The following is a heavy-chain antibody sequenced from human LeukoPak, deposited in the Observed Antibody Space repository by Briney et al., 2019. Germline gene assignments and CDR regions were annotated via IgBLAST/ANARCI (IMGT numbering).Heavy chain of an antibody. CDR3: ASYGFGGVIAFDY. CDR2: IIPIFGTA. J-gene: IGHJ4*02. CDR1: GGTFSSYA. D-gene: IGHD3-16*02. Sequence: SSVKVSCKASGGTFSSYAISWVRQAPGQGLEWMGRIIPIFGTANYAQKFQGRVTITTDESTSTAYMELSSLRSEDTAVYYCASYGFGGVIAFDYWGQGTLVTVSS. V-gene: IGHV1-69*05.